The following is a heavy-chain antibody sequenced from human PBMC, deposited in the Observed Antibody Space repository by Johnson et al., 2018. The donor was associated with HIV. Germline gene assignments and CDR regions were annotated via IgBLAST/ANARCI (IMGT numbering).Heavy chain of an antibody. CDR3: LREDQNWNYDHACDI. Sequence: VQLVESGGGVVQPGRSLRLSCAASGFTFCSYGIHWARQPPGKGLEWVAFIRSAESNQYYADSVQGRCTISRDNSKNTLYLQMNSLRAEDTALYYCLREDQNWNYDHACDIWGQGTMVTVS. CDR2: IRSAESNQ. V-gene: IGHV3-33*08. J-gene: IGHJ3*02. D-gene: IGHD1-7*01. CDR1: GFTFCSYG.